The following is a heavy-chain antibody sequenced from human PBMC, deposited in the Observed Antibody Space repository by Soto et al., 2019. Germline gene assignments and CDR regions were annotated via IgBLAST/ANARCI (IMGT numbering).Heavy chain of an antibody. CDR2: IKSKTDGGTT. CDR1: GFTFSKAW. Sequence: GGSLRLSCAAAGFTFSKAWMNWVRQAPGRGLEWVGRIKSKTDGGTTDYAAPVKGRFTISRDDSKNTLYLQMNSLESEDTAVYYCITEPGNGHYIFDYWGQGTLVTVSS. CDR3: ITEPGNGHYIFDY. J-gene: IGHJ4*02. D-gene: IGHD3-3*01. V-gene: IGHV3-15*07.